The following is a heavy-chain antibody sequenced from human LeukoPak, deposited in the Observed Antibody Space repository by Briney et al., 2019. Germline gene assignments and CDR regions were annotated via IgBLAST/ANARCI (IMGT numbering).Heavy chain of an antibody. CDR3: AKDFSTYYGDDMGYYFDY. Sequence: SETLSLTCTVSGGSISSYYWSWIRQPPGKGLEWIGYIYYSGSTNYKPSLKSRVTISVDTSKNQFSLKLSSVTAADTAVYYCAKDFSTYYGDDMGYYFDYWGQGTLVTVSS. V-gene: IGHV4-59*01. D-gene: IGHD4-17*01. J-gene: IGHJ4*02. CDR1: GGSISSYY. CDR2: IYYSGST.